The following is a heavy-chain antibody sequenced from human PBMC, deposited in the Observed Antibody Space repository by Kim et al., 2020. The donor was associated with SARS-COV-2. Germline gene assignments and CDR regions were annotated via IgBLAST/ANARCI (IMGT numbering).Heavy chain of an antibody. CDR3: AKDQGPQLYSVATTYFDY. Sequence: KVRFTISRDNSKTTLYLQMNSLRAEDTAVYYCAKDQGPQLYSVATTYFDYWGQGPLVTVSS. V-gene: IGHV3-23*01. D-gene: IGHD5-12*01. J-gene: IGHJ4*02.